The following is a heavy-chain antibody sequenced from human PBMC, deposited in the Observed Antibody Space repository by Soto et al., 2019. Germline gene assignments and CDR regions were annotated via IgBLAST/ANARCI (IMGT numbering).Heavy chain of an antibody. J-gene: IGHJ5*02. CDR3: ARARREYYYDSSGYSTFDP. V-gene: IGHV4-31*03. CDR1: GGSISSGGYY. Sequence: SETLSLTCTVSGGSISSGGYYWSWIRQHPGKGLEWIGYIYYSGSTYYNPSLKSRVTISVDTSKNQFSLKLSSVTAADTAVHYCARARREYYYDSSGYSTFDPWGQGTLVTVAS. CDR2: IYYSGST. D-gene: IGHD3-22*01.